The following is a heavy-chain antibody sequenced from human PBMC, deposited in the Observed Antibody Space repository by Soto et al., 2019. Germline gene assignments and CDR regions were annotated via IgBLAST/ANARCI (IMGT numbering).Heavy chain of an antibody. CDR2: MNPNSGNT. CDR3: AISGYCSRGSGYPSPY. J-gene: IGHJ4*02. D-gene: IGHD2-15*01. CDR1: GYTFTSYD. Sequence: GASVKSSCKASGYTFTSYDINWVRQATGQGLEWMGWMNPNSGNTGYAQKFQGRVTMTRNTSISTAYMELSSLRSEDTAVYYCAISGYCSRGSGYPSPYWGQGTLVTVSS. V-gene: IGHV1-8*01.